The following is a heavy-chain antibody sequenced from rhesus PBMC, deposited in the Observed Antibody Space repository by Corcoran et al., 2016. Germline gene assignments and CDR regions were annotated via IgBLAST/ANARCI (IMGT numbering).Heavy chain of an antibody. CDR2: MYGSCSST. J-gene: IGHJ4*01. Sequence: QVQLQESGPGLVKPLETLSLTCAVSGGSISRNYWSWIRQPPGKGLEWIGYMYGSCSSTNYNPSLQSRGTLSVDTSKNQFSLKLSSVTAADTAVYYCARERAAATPYFDSWGQGVLVTVSS. CDR3: ARERAAATPYFDS. CDR1: GGSISRNY. D-gene: IGHD6-43*01. V-gene: IGHV4S11*01.